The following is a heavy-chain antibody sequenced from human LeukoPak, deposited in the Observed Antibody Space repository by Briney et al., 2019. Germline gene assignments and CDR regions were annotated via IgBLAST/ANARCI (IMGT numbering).Heavy chain of an antibody. D-gene: IGHD3-22*01. CDR2: IYYSGST. CDR1: GGSFSGYY. Sequence: SETLSLTCAVYGGSFSGYYWTWIRQHPGKGLEWIGYIYYSGSTYYNPSLKSRVTISVDTSKNQFSLKLSSVTAADTAVYYCARDLRYDSSGYFDYWGQGTLVTVSS. J-gene: IGHJ4*02. CDR3: ARDLRYDSSGYFDY. V-gene: IGHV4-31*11.